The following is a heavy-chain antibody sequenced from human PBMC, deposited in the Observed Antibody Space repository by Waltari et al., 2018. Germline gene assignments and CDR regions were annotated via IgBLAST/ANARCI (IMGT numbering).Heavy chain of an antibody. D-gene: IGHD3-9*01. CDR1: GGTFSSYA. Sequence: QVQLVQSGAEVKKPGSSVKVSCKASGGTFSSYAISWVRQAPGQGLEWMGGIIPIFGTANYAQKFQGRVTITADESTSTAYMELSSLRSEDTAVYYCARVRYYYDILTGYQHYYFDYWGQGTLVIVSS. V-gene: IGHV1-69*01. CDR3: ARVRYYYDILTGYQHYYFDY. J-gene: IGHJ4*02. CDR2: IIPIFGTA.